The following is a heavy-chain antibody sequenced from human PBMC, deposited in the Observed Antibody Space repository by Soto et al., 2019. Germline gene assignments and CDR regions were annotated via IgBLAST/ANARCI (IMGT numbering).Heavy chain of an antibody. CDR1: GGSISSGGYY. D-gene: IGHD3-9*01. Sequence: SETLSLTCTVSGGSISSGGYYWSWIRQHPGKGLEWIGYIYYSGSTYYNPSLKSRVTISVDTSKNQFSLKLSSVTAADTAVYYCARVPSKDILTGYKVYYFDYWGQGTLVTVSS. J-gene: IGHJ4*02. CDR2: IYYSGST. V-gene: IGHV4-31*03. CDR3: ARVPSKDILTGYKVYYFDY.